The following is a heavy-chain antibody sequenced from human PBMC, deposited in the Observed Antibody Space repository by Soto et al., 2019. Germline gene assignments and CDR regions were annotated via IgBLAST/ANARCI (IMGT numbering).Heavy chain of an antibody. CDR2: ISYDGNNK. D-gene: IGHD3-16*01. CDR3: ARGGGPNAFDI. V-gene: IGHV3-30-3*01. Sequence: QVHLVESGGDVVQPGRSLRLSCAASGFTFSTYARHWVRQAPGKGLEWVAVISYDGNNKYYADSVKGRFTISRDNSKNTLYLQMNSLRAEDTAVYYCARGGGPNAFDIWGQGTMVTVSS. CDR1: GFTFSTYA. J-gene: IGHJ3*02.